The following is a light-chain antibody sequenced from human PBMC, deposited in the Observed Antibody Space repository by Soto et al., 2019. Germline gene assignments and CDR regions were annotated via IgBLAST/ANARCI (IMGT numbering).Light chain of an antibody. Sequence: IVLTQSPGTLSLSPGERATLSCRARQSVSSSSLAWYQQNPGQAPRLLIYGASSRATGIPDRFSGSGSGTDFTLTISRLEPEDFAVYYCQQYGSASWTFGQGTKVELK. CDR1: QSVSSSS. V-gene: IGKV3-20*01. CDR2: GAS. CDR3: QQYGSASWT. J-gene: IGKJ1*01.